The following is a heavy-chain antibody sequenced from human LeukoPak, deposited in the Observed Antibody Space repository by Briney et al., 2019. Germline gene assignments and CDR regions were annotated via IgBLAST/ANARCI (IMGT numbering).Heavy chain of an antibody. CDR2: IIPIFGTA. J-gene: IGHJ4*02. CDR1: GGTFSSYA. V-gene: IGHV1-69*05. CDR3: AINYYDSSGYQPFDY. Sequence: GSSVKASCKASGGTFSSYAISWVRQAPGQGLEWMGGIIPIFGTANYAQKFQGRVTITTDESTSTAYMELSSLRSEDTAVYYCAINYYDSSGYQPFDYWGQGTQVTVSS. D-gene: IGHD3-22*01.